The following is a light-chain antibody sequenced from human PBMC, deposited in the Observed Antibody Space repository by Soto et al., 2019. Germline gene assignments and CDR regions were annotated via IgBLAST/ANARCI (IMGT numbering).Light chain of an antibody. Sequence: IVMTQSPATLSVSQGERATLSCRSSQSVSSNLAWYQQKPGQAPRLLIYAASTRATGIPARFSGSGSGTEFTLTISSLQSEDFAVYYCQQYNNWPVFGQGTNVDIK. J-gene: IGKJ1*01. CDR3: QQYNNWPV. V-gene: IGKV3-15*01. CDR2: AAS. CDR1: QSVSSN.